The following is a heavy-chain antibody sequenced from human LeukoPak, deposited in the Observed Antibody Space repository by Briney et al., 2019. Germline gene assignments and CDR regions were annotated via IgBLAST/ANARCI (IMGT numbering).Heavy chain of an antibody. Sequence: PGGSLRLSCAASGFIFSSSAMSWVRQAPGKGLEWVSSITDSGDGTYYADSVKGRFTISRDDSKNTLYLQMNSLRVEDTAVYYCAKDSPVATRWGQGTLVTVST. V-gene: IGHV3-23*01. CDR2: ITDSGDGT. CDR1: GFIFSSSA. J-gene: IGHJ4*02. CDR3: AKDSPVATR.